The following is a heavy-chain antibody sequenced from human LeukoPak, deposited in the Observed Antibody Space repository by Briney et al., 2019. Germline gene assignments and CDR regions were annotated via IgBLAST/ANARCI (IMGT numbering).Heavy chain of an antibody. D-gene: IGHD2-15*01. V-gene: IGHV4-4*02. CDR3: ARDRRSGGSCYWFDP. J-gene: IGHJ5*02. Sequence: PSETLSLTCAVSGGSISSSNWWSWVRQPPGKGLERIGYIYHSGSTYYNPSLKSRVTISVDRSKNQFSLKLSSVTAADTAVYYCARDRRSGGSCYWFDPWGQGTLVTVSS. CDR1: GGSISSSNW. CDR2: IYHSGST.